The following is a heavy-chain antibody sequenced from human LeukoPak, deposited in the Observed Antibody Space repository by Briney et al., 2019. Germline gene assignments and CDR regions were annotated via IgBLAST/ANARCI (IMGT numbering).Heavy chain of an antibody. V-gene: IGHV3-7*01. D-gene: IGHD3-9*01. CDR3: ATDRLPSRYSRLAY. Sequence: GESLRLSCAASGFTFSNYWMSWDRQAPGKGLEWVANIKQDGSEKYYVDSVKGRFTISRDNAKNSLYLQISSLRAEDTAVYYCATDRLPSRYSRLAYWGQGTMVTVSS. J-gene: IGHJ4*02. CDR1: GFTFSNYW. CDR2: IKQDGSEK.